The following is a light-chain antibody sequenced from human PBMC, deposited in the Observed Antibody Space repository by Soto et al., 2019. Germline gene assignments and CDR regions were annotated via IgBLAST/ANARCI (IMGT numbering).Light chain of an antibody. V-gene: IGKV1-33*01. CDR3: QQYDNLPLT. CDR1: QDISNY. CDR2: DAS. Sequence: DSQVPQGPSSLTKSLGARVTISGKASQDISNYLNWYQQKPGKAPKLLIYDASNLETGAPSRFSGSGSGTDFTFTISSLQPEDIATYYCQQYDNLPLTFGGGTKVDIK. J-gene: IGKJ4*01.